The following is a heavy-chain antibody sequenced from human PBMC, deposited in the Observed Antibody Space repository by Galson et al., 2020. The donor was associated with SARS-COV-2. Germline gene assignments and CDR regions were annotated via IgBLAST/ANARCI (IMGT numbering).Heavy chain of an antibody. V-gene: IGHV3-30*04. CDR2: ISYAGSNT. D-gene: IGHD1-26*01. CDR1: GFTFSSYA. Sequence: QLGESLKISCAASGFTFSSYALHWLRQAPAKGLESVAAISYAGSNTYYADSVKGRFTISRDNSKNTLYLQMNSLRAEDTAVYYCARSYSGSYFDAFDIWGQGTMVTVYS. CDR3: ARSYSGSYFDAFDI. J-gene: IGHJ3*02.